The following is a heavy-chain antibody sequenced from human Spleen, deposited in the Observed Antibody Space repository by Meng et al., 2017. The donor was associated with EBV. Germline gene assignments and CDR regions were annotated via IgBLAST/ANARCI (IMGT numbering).Heavy chain of an antibody. Sequence: QVQLHQWGAGPLKPSDTLSLTCALDGESLSGHYWTWIRQPPGKGLEWIGEINESGITNYNPSLKSRVTLSIDTSERHFSLNLSSVTAADTAVYYCARQSTYRLLDPWGQGTLVTVSS. J-gene: IGHJ5*02. V-gene: IGHV4-34*01. CDR3: ARQSTYRLLDP. CDR1: GESLSGHY. D-gene: IGHD3-16*02. CDR2: INESGIT.